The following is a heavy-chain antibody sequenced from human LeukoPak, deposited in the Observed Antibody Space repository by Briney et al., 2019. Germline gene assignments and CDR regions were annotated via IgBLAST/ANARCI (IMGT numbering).Heavy chain of an antibody. CDR3: AHGGGSQFHA. J-gene: IGHJ5*02. Sequence: GGSLRLSCAASGFTFSSYAMSWVRQAPGKGLEWVSTVSGGGGPSILYYADSVKGRFTISRDNSKNTIYLEMTTQRADDTAIYHCAHGGGSQFHAWGQGTLVVVSS. CDR1: GFTFSSYA. D-gene: IGHD5-24*01. CDR2: VSGGGGPSIL. V-gene: IGHV3-23*01.